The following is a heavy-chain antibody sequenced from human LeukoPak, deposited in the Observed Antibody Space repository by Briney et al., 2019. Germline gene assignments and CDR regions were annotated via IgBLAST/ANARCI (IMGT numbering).Heavy chain of an antibody. Sequence: ASVKVSCKASGYTFTSYYMHWVRQAPGQGLEWMGIINPSGGSTSYAQKFQGRVTMTRDTSTSTVYMELSSLGSEDTAVYYCARDEGDYGDYLSMDVWGQGTTVTVSS. D-gene: IGHD4-17*01. CDR3: ARDEGDYGDYLSMDV. CDR2: INPSGGST. CDR1: GYTFTSYY. V-gene: IGHV1-46*01. J-gene: IGHJ6*02.